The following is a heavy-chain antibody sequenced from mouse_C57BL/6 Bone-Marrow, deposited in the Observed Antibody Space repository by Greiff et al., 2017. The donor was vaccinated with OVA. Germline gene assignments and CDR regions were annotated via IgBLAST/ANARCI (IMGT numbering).Heavy chain of an antibody. J-gene: IGHJ1*03. CDR3: GRGPLRSSSPYWYFDV. CDR2: INSDGGST. Sequence: EVQRVESGGGLVQPGESLKLSCESNEYEFPSHDMSWVRKTPEKRLELVAAINSDGGSTYYPDTMERRFIISSYNTKKTLYLQMSKLRSEDTALYYSGRGPLRSSSPYWYFDVWGTGTPVTVSS. D-gene: IGHD1-1*01. V-gene: IGHV5-2*01. CDR1: EYEFPSHD.